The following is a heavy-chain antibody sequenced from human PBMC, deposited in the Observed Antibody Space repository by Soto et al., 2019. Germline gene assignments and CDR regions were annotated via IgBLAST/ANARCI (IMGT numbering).Heavy chain of an antibody. CDR1: GFNFKNHA. CDR2: ISYDGSNK. Sequence: TGGSLRLSCAASGFNFKNHAMHWVRQAPGKGLEWVAVISYDGSNKYYADSVKGRFTISRDNSENTVYLHMNSLRAEDTAVYYCAKPETAMVLNYHYGLDVWGQGTTVTVSS. J-gene: IGHJ6*02. V-gene: IGHV3-30*18. D-gene: IGHD5-18*01. CDR3: AKPETAMVLNYHYGLDV.